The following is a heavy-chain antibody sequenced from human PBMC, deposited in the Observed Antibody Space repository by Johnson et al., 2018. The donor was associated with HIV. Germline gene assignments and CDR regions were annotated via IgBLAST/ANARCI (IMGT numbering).Heavy chain of an antibody. J-gene: IGHJ3*02. CDR3: TRSQGSGEGAFDI. Sequence: QPGGSLRLSCAASGFTFSTHWMTWVRQAPGKGLEWVASLRQDGGEKYYVDSVKGRFTISRDNAKNSLYLQMNSLRAEDTAVYYCTRSQGSGEGAFDIWGQGTMVTVSS. V-gene: IGHV3-7*05. CDR1: GFTFSTHW. CDR2: LRQDGGEK. D-gene: IGHD2-21*01.